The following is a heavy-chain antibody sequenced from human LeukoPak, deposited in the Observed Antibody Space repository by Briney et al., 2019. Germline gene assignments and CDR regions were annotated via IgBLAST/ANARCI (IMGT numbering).Heavy chain of an antibody. J-gene: IGHJ6*02. Sequence: SGRSLRLSCAASGFTFSSYGMHWVRQAPGKGLEWVAVISYDGSNKYYADSVKGRFTISRDNSKNTLYLQMNSLRAEDTAVYYCAKLGSQLEQRRDYYYGMDVGGQGTTVTVSS. V-gene: IGHV3-30*18. CDR3: AKLGSQLEQRRDYYYGMDV. CDR2: ISYDGSNK. CDR1: GFTFSSYG. D-gene: IGHD1/OR15-1a*01.